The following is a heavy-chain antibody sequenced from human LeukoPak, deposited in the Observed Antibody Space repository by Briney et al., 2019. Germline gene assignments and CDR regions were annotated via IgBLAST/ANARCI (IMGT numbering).Heavy chain of an antibody. Sequence: GASVKVSCKASGYTFTSYYMHWVRQAPGQGLEWMGIINPSGGSTSYAQKFQGRVTMTRDTPTSTVYMELSSLRSEDTAVYYCARWEITMVRGSHFDYWGQGTLVTVSS. CDR1: GYTFTSYY. V-gene: IGHV1-46*01. CDR2: INPSGGST. D-gene: IGHD3-10*01. CDR3: ARWEITMVRGSHFDY. J-gene: IGHJ4*02.